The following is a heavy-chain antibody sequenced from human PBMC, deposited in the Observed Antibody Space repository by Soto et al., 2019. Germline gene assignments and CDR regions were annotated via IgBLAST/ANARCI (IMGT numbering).Heavy chain of an antibody. CDR1: GYTFTSYG. CDR2: ISAYNGNT. D-gene: IGHD1-7*01. J-gene: IGHJ6*03. Sequence: ASVKVSCKASGYTFTSYGSSWVRQAPGQGLEWMGWISAYNGNTNYAQKLQGRVTMTTDTSTSTAYMELRSLRSDDTAVYYCAREGVTGTMDYYYYMDVWGKGTTVTVSS. CDR3: AREGVTGTMDYYYYMDV. V-gene: IGHV1-18*01.